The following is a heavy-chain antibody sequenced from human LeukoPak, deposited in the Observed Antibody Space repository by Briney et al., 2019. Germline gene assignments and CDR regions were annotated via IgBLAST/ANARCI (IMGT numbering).Heavy chain of an antibody. CDR2: IKQDGSEK. CDR3: AELGITMIGGV. J-gene: IGHJ6*04. Sequence: GGTLRLSCVASGFTFRSYGMSWVRQAPGKGLEWVANIKQDGSEKYYVDSVKGRFTISRDSAKNSLYLQMNSLRAEDTAVYYCAELGITMIGGVWGKGTTVTISS. V-gene: IGHV3-7*01. CDR1: GFTFRSYG. D-gene: IGHD3-10*02.